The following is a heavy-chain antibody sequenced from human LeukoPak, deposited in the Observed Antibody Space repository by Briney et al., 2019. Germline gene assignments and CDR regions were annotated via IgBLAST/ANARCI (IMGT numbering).Heavy chain of an antibody. D-gene: IGHD3-22*01. Sequence: PSQTLSLTCTVSGGSISSGGYYWSWIRQPPGKGLEWIGYIYHSGSTYYNPSLKSRVTISVDRSKNQFSLKLSSVTAADTAVYYCARAYTRFDTTMIVVATFDPWGQGTLVTVSS. CDR1: GGSISSGGYY. V-gene: IGHV4-30-2*01. CDR2: IYHSGST. CDR3: ARAYTRFDTTMIVVATFDP. J-gene: IGHJ5*02.